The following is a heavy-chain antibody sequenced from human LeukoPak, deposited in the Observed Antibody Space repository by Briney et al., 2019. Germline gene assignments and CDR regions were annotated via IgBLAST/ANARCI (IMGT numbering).Heavy chain of an antibody. CDR1: GGSISSSSYY. CDR3: ARRLLTGEALDY. Sequence: PSETLSLTCTVSGGSISSSSYYWGWIRQPPWKGLEWIGSIYYSGSTYYNPSLKSRVTISVDTSKNQFSLKLNSVTAADTAVYHCARRLLTGEALDYWGQGTLVTVSS. D-gene: IGHD3-9*01. J-gene: IGHJ4*02. CDR2: IYYSGST. V-gene: IGHV4-39*01.